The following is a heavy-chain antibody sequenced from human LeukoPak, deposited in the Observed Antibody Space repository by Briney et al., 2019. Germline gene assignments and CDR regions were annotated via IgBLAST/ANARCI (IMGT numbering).Heavy chain of an antibody. CDR2: MNKDGSEK. J-gene: IGHJ4*02. CDR3: ARDPVEWEQLLDY. Sequence: GGSLRLSCAASGFTFSSYWMNWARQAPGKRPEWVANMNKDGSEKYYADSVKGRFTISRDNARNSVYLQMNSLRVEDTAVYYCARDPVEWEQLLDYWGQGTLVTVSS. V-gene: IGHV3-7*01. D-gene: IGHD1-26*01. CDR1: GFTFSSYW.